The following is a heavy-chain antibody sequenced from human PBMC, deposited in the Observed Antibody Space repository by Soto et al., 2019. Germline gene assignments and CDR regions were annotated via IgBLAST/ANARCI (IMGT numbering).Heavy chain of an antibody. J-gene: IGHJ6*02. V-gene: IGHV3-21*01. CDR2: ISKSDYT. Sequence: GGSLRLSCTVSGFAFNNYGINWVRQAPGKGLEWVSSISKSDYTYYSDSVKGRFAISRDNAKSSVSLQMNTLRVEDTAVYYCAKGLEVGVLYYGMNVWGQGTTVTVSS. CDR1: GFAFNNYG. D-gene: IGHD2-15*01. CDR3: AKGLEVGVLYYGMNV.